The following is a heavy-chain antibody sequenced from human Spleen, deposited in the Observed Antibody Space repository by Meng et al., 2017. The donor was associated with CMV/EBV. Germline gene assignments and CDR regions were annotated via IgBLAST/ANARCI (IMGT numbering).Heavy chain of an antibody. CDR2: IYYSGST. CDR3: ARNPTTGASS. D-gene: IGHD4-17*01. Sequence: SETLSLTCTVSGGSISSSSYYWGWIRQPPGKGLEWIGSIYYSGSTYYNPSLKSRVTISADTSKNQFSLKLSSVTAADTAAFYCARNPTTGASSWGQGTLVTVSS. CDR1: GGSISSSSYY. V-gene: IGHV4-39*01. J-gene: IGHJ5*02.